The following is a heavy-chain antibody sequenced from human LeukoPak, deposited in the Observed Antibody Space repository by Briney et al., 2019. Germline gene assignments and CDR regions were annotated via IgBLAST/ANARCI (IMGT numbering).Heavy chain of an antibody. D-gene: IGHD1-26*01. V-gene: IGHV3-30*02. J-gene: IGHJ5*02. CDR1: GFTFSSYG. CDR2: IRYDGSNK. Sequence: GGSLRLSCAASGFTFSSYGMHWVRQAPGKGLEWVAFIRYDGSNKYYADSVKGRFTISRDNSKNTLYLQMNSLRAEDTAVYYCARAIVMYSGSYHWWFDPWGQGTLVTVSS. CDR3: ARAIVMYSGSYHWWFDP.